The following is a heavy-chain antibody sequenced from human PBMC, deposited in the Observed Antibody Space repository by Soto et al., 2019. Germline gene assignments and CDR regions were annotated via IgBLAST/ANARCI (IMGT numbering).Heavy chain of an antibody. V-gene: IGHV3-15*01. CDR3: TTDPPGLRARTKKTYCSSTSCPVDY. D-gene: IGHD2-2*01. CDR1: GFTFSNAW. Sequence: GSLRLSCAASGFTFSNAWMSWVRQAPGKGLEWVGRIKSKTDGGTTDYAAPVKGRFTISRDDSKNTLYLQMNSLKTEDTAVYYCTTDPPGLRARTKKTYCSSTSCPVDYWGQGTLVTVSS. CDR2: IKSKTDGGTT. J-gene: IGHJ4*02.